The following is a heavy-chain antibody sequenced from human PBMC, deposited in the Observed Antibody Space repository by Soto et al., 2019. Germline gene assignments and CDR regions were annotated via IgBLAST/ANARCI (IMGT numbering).Heavy chain of an antibody. J-gene: IGHJ3*02. CDR2: INAGNGNT. CDR1: GYTFTSYA. CDR3: AVLRGQQQLVRAFDI. D-gene: IGHD6-13*01. Sequence: ASVKVSCKASGYTFTSYAMHWVRQAPGQRLEWMGWINAGNGNTKYSQKFQGRVTITRDTSASTAYMELSSLRSDDTAVYYCAVLRGQQQLVRAFDIWGQGTMVTVSS. V-gene: IGHV1-3*01.